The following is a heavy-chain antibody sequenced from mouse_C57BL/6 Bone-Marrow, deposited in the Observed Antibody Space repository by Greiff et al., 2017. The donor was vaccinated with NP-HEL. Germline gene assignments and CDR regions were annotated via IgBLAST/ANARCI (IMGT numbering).Heavy chain of an antibody. CDR2: ISRGGDYI. Sequence: EVHLVESGAGLVKPGGSLKLSCAASGFTFSSYAMSWVRQTPEKRLEWVAYISRGGDYIYYADTLKGRFTLSGANSWNTLYLQLSSLPSEDPAMYYYTGDPIWAYWGQGTLVTVSA. J-gene: IGHJ3*01. CDR1: GFTFSSYA. CDR3: TGDPIWAY. V-gene: IGHV5-9-1*02. D-gene: IGHD6-5*01.